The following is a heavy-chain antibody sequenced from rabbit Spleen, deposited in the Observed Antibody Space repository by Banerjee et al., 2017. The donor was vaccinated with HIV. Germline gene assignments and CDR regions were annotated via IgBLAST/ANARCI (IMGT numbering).Heavy chain of an antibody. V-gene: IGHV1S40*01. CDR3: ARDAGSYDYIDGYFSL. Sequence: QSLEESGGGLVQPGGSLKLSCKASRFDFNSGGVSWVRQAPGKGLEWIGCIYTGNGKVYYASWAKGRFTVSKTSSTTVTLQMTSLTAADTATYFCARDAGSYDYIDGYFSLWGQGTLVTVS. CDR2: IYTGNGKV. J-gene: IGHJ4*01. CDR1: RFDFNSGGV. D-gene: IGHD8-1*01.